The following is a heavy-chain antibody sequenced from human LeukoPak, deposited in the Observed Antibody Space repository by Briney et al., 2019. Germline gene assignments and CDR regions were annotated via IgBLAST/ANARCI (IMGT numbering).Heavy chain of an antibody. D-gene: IGHD2-15*01. CDR3: ASAGYCSGGSCSPLDY. Sequence: SETLSLTCAVYGGSFSGYYWSWIRQPPGKGLEWIGEINHSGSTNYNPSLKSRVTISVDTSKNQFSLKLSSVTAADTAVYYCASAGYCSGGSCSPLDYWGQGTLVTVSS. CDR1: GGSFSGYY. J-gene: IGHJ4*02. V-gene: IGHV4-34*01. CDR2: INHSGST.